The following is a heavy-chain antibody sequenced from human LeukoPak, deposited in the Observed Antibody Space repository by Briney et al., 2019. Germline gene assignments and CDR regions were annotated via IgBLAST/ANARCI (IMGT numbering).Heavy chain of an antibody. CDR1: GFTFSSYA. CDR2: ISGSGGST. D-gene: IGHD5-18*01. Sequence: GGSLRLSCAASGFTFSSYAMSWVRQAPGKGLEWVSAISGSGGSTYYAASVKGRFTISRDNSKNTLYLQMNSLRAEDTAVYYCAKSPRGYSYGYGMGYYYYMDVWGKGTTVTVSS. J-gene: IGHJ6*03. CDR3: AKSPRGYSYGYGMGYYYYMDV. V-gene: IGHV3-23*01.